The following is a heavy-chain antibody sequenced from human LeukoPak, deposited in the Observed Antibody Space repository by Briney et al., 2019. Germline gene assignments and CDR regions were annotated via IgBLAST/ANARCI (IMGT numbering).Heavy chain of an antibody. CDR3: ARDISGYYYFDY. CDR2: IWYDGSNK. D-gene: IGHD3-22*01. J-gene: IGHJ4*02. V-gene: IGHV3-33*01. CDR1: GLTLSNYG. Sequence: GRSLRLSCAASGLTLSNYGMHWVRQAPGKGLEWGAVIWYDGSNKYYTDPVKGRFLISRDNSKNTLYLQMNTLRAEDTAVYYVARDISGYYYFDYWGQGTLVTVSS.